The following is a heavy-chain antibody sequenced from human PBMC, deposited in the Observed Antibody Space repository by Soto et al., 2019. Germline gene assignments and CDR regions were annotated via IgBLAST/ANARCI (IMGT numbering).Heavy chain of an antibody. V-gene: IGHV4-31*01. D-gene: IGHD1-26*01. CDR2: IYYSGNC. CDR3: ERDHFDTLGYNVSGGY. J-gene: IGHJ4*02. CDR1: DCSINNGGYC. Sequence: QVQLQESGPGLVKPSQTLSVTCTVSDCSINNGGYCWSWSRQNPGTGLEGIGYIYYSGNCFSNPSLRVHPIIPLDTPQNQFSLKLTYVTASHTAVYYWERDHFDTLGYNVSGGYLWQGTLGTV.